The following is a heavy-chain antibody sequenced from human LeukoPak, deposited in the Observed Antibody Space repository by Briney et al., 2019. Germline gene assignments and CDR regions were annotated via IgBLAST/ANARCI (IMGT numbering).Heavy chain of an antibody. J-gene: IGHJ5*02. D-gene: IGHD1-14*01. CDR2: INHSGST. CDR3: ARLNKPGWFDP. CDR1: GGSFSGYY. V-gene: IGHV4-34*01. Sequence: SETLSLTCAVYGGSFSGYYWSWIRQPPGKGLEWIGEINHSGSTNYDPSLKSRVTISVDTSKNQFSLKLSSVTATDTAVYYCARLNKPGWFDPWGQGTLVTVSS.